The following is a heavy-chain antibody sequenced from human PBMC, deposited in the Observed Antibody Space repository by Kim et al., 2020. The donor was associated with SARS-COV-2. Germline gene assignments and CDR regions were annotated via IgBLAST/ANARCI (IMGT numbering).Heavy chain of an antibody. V-gene: IGHV4-61*02. CDR1: GDSISSGRHY. J-gene: IGHJ4*02. CDR2: IYMGGST. D-gene: IGHD1-1*01. Sequence: SETLSLTCTVSGDSISSGRHYWNWIRQPAGKGLEWIGRIYMGGSTNYNPSLKSRVAMSVDPSENQFSLKVSSVTAADTAVYYCARGTHLEIPFVFDYWGQGTRVPVSS. CDR3: ARGTHLEIPFVFDY.